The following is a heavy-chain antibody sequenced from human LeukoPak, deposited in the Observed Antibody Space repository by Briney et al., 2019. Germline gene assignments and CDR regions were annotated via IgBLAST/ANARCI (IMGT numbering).Heavy chain of an antibody. CDR3: ARTKEMATISYFDS. CDR1: GFTFSSYW. CDR2: IKQDGSEK. D-gene: IGHD5-24*01. Sequence: GGSLRLSCAASGFTFSSYWMSWARQAPGKGLEWVANIKQDGSEKYYVDSVKGRFTISRDNAKNSLYLQMNSLRADDTAVYYSARTKEMATISYFDSWGQGTLVTVSS. J-gene: IGHJ4*02. V-gene: IGHV3-7*01.